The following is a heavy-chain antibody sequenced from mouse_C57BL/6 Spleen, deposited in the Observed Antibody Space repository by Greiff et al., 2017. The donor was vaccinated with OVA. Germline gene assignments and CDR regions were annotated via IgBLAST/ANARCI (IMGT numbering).Heavy chain of an antibody. V-gene: IGHV1-47*01. CDR3: ARVRSVSSYRYFDY. CDR1: GYTFTTYP. D-gene: IGHD1-1*01. CDR2: FHPYNDDT. Sequence: VQLQQSGAELVKPGASVKMSCKASGYTFTTYPIEWMKQNPGKSLEWIGNFHPYNDDTKYNEKFKGKATLTVEKSSSTVYLELRRLTSSAAAVYYCARVRSVSSYRYFDYWGQGTTLTVSS. J-gene: IGHJ2*01.